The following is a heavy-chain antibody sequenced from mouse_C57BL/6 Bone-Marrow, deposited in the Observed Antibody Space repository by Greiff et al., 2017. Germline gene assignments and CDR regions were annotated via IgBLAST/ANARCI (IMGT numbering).Heavy chain of an antibody. CDR1: GYTFTDYN. Sequence: EVPLQQSGPELVKPGASVKMSCKASGYTFTDYNMHWVKQSHGKSLEWIGYINPNNGGTSYNQKFKGKATLTVNTSSSTAYMELRSLTSEDSAVYYCARPKLGRYAMDYWGQGTSVTVSS. V-gene: IGHV1-22*01. CDR3: ARPKLGRYAMDY. D-gene: IGHD4-1*01. CDR2: INPNNGGT. J-gene: IGHJ4*01.